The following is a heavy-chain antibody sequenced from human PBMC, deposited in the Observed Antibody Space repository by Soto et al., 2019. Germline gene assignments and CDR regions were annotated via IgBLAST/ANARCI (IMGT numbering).Heavy chain of an antibody. D-gene: IGHD3-3*01. V-gene: IGHV5-51*01. CDR1: GYSFTSYW. Sequence: PGESLKNSCKGSGYSFTSYWIGWVRQMPGKGLEWMGIIYPGDSDTRYSPYFQGQVTISADKSISTAYLQWSSLKASDTAMYYCARQGPTTIFGVAYDNWFDPWGQGTLVTVS. J-gene: IGHJ5*02. CDR2: IYPGDSDT. CDR3: ARQGPTTIFGVAYDNWFDP.